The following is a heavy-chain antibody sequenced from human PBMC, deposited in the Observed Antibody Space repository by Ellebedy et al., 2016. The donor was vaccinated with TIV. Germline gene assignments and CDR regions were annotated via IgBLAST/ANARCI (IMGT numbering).Heavy chain of an antibody. Sequence: GGSLRLSXEGSGFPFSSYWMHWVRQVPGKGLVWVSRINRDGGSITYANFVKGRFTTSRDNAKKTLFLQMNSLTAEDTAVYYCARDVRYSLDVWGQGTTVTVSS. CDR3: ARDVRYSLDV. V-gene: IGHV3-74*01. J-gene: IGHJ6*02. CDR1: GFPFSSYW. CDR2: INRDGGSI. D-gene: IGHD1-26*01.